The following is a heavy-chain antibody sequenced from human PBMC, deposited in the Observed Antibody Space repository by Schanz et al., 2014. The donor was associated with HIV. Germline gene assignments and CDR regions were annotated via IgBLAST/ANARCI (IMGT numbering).Heavy chain of an antibody. CDR3: AREKYSSTWWRAGLYFYGMDV. V-gene: IGHV3-30-3*01. CDR1: GFTFSTYA. CDR2: ISFDGSNK. Sequence: QVQLVDSGGGLVKPGGSLRLSCAASGFTFSTYAMHWVRQAPGKGLEWMAVISFDGSNKYYADSVKGQFTISRDNSKNTLYLQMNSLRAEDTAVYYCAREKYSSTWWRAGLYFYGMDVWGQGTTVTVSS. D-gene: IGHD6-13*01. J-gene: IGHJ6*02.